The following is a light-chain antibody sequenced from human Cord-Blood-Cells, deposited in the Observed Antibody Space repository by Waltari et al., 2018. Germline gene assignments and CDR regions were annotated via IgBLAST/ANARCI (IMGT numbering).Light chain of an antibody. V-gene: IGLV2-8*01. CDR2: EVS. CDR1: SSDVRGYNY. Sequence: QSALTPPPSASGSPGQSLTLPPTRTSSDVRGYNYVFLYQQHPSKAPKLMFYEVSKRPSGVPDRFSGSKSGNTASLTVSGLQAEDEADYYCSSYAGSNNWVFGGGTKLTVL. J-gene: IGLJ3*02. CDR3: SSYAGSNNWV.